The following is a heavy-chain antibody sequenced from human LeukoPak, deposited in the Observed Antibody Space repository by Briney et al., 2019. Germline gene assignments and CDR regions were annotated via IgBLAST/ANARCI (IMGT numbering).Heavy chain of an antibody. V-gene: IGHV1-46*01. Sequence: GASVKVSCKASGYTLTSYYMHWVRQAPGQGLEWMGIINPSGGSTSYAQKFQGRVTMTRDTSTSTVYMELSSLRSEDTAVYYCARAEGYFDWLLPFDPWGQGTLVTVSS. CDR1: GYTLTSYY. D-gene: IGHD3-9*01. CDR3: ARAEGYFDWLLPFDP. CDR2: INPSGGST. J-gene: IGHJ5*02.